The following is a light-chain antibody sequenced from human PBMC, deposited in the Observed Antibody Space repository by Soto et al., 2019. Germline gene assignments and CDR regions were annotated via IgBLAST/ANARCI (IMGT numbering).Light chain of an antibody. CDR1: QSVDSRY. Sequence: EIVLTQSPVTLSLSPGERATLSGRASQSVDSRYLSWYQHKPGQAPRLLIYATSSRATGIPDRFSGSGSGTDFPITSSRLAHEDFAVFYCQRDGASSFTFGQGTNLEIK. J-gene: IGKJ2*01. V-gene: IGKV3-20*01. CDR3: QRDGASSFT. CDR2: ATS.